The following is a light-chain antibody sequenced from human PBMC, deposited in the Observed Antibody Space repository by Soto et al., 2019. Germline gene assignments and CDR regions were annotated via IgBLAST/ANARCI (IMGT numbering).Light chain of an antibody. CDR1: QNVNNF. CDR2: DAS. Sequence: EIVLTQSPATLSLSPGERAALSCRASQNVNNFLAWYQHRPGQAPRLLIHDASRRATGIPARFSGSGSGTDFTLTISSLEPEDFAVYYCQQGFNLPLTFGGGTKVESK. V-gene: IGKV3-11*01. J-gene: IGKJ4*01. CDR3: QQGFNLPLT.